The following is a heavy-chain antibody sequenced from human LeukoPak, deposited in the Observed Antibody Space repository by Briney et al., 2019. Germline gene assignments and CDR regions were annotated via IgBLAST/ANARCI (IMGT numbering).Heavy chain of an antibody. CDR2: ISGSGGST. CDR1: PLTPSPCA. J-gene: IGHJ4*02. D-gene: IGHD3-10*01. CDR3: AKILPGSQCVVFGY. V-gene: IGHV3-23*01. Sequence: PGGSLRLSCAAPPLTPSPCASGWARRAPGKGLEWVSGISGSGGSTYYADSVKGRFTISRDSSQNTLYLQMNSLRSEDTAVSYCAKILPGSQCVVFGYWGQGTLVTVSS.